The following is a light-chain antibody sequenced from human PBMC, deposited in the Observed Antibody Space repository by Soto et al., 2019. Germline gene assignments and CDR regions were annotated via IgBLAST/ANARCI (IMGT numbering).Light chain of an antibody. CDR1: QDISSY. V-gene: IGKV1-9*01. Sequence: IQLTQSPSSLSASVEDRVTMTCRASQDISSYLAWYQQTPGKAPILLIYDAATLQSGVPSRFSGSGSGTDFTLTISSLQPEDFATYYCQQLNSYPHTLGQGTKVDIK. CDR2: DAA. J-gene: IGKJ2*01. CDR3: QQLNSYPHT.